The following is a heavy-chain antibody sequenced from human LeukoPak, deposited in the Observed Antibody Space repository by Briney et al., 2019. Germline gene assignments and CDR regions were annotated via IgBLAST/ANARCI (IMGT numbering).Heavy chain of an antibody. CDR3: ARVRSSGATHDY. J-gene: IGHJ4*02. CDR2: ISSSAGNT. D-gene: IGHD6-19*01. CDR1: GFTFLNYA. V-gene: IGHV3-48*03. Sequence: PGGSLRLSCVASGFTFLNYAVHWVRQAPGKGLQWVSYISSSAGNTHYADYVKGRFTMSRYNAKNSLYLQMNSLRAEDTAVYYCARVRSSGATHDYWGQGTLVTVSS.